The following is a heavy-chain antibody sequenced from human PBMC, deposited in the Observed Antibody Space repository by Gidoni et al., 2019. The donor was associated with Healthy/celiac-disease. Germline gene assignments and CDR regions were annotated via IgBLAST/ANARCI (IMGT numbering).Heavy chain of an antibody. D-gene: IGHD2-2*02. CDR3: AREGDCSSTSCYTNFDY. CDR2: ISYDGSNK. J-gene: IGHJ4*02. Sequence: QVQLVESGGGVVQPGRSLRLPCAASGFTFSSYAMLWVRQAPGKGLEWVAVISYDGSNKYYADSVKGRFTISRDNSKNTLYLQMNSLRAEDTAVYYCAREGDCSSTSCYTNFDYWGQGTLVTVSS. CDR1: GFTFSSYA. V-gene: IGHV3-30-3*01.